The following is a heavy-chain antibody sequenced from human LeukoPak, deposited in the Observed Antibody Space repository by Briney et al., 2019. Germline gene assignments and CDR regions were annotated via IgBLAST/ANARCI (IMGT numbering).Heavy chain of an antibody. D-gene: IGHD3-10*01. J-gene: IGHJ3*02. CDR3: ARDWVAGVPFDAFDI. V-gene: IGHV3-9*01. CDR1: GFNFDDYA. Sequence: GGSLRLSCAASGFNFDDYAMHWVRQAPGKGLEWVSGISWNSGSIGYADSVMGRFTISRDNAKNSLYLHMNSLTAEDTAMYYCARDWVAGVPFDAFDIWGQGTMVSVSS. CDR2: ISWNSGSI.